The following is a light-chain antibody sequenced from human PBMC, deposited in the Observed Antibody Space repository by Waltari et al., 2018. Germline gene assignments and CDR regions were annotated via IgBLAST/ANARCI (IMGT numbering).Light chain of an antibody. CDR3: QVWDSSTVV. CDR1: KLGEKY. V-gene: IGLV3-1*01. CDR2: QDT. J-gene: IGLJ2*01. Sequence: SYELTQPPSVSVSPGQTASITCSGDKLGEKYACWYQQKAGQSPVLVIYQDTKRPSGIPERFSASNSGNTATLTISGTQALDEADYFCQVWDSSTVVFDGGTKLTVL.